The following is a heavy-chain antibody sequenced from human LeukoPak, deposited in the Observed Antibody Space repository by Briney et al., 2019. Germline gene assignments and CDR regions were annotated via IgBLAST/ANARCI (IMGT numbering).Heavy chain of an antibody. Sequence: GGSLRLSRAASGLTFSSYAISWVRQAPRKGREWVSAVSGSSGDTYYPAAVKGRFTTSRDNSKNTLYLQMNSLRAADTAVYYCAKVGFSEMEWLLYSDHWGQGTLVTVSS. CDR1: GLTFSSYA. V-gene: IGHV3-23*01. CDR2: VSGSSGDT. CDR3: AKVGFSEMEWLLYSDH. D-gene: IGHD3-3*01. J-gene: IGHJ4*02.